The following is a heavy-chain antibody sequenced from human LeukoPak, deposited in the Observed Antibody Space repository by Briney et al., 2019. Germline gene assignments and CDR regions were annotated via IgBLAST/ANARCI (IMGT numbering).Heavy chain of an antibody. D-gene: IGHD6-13*01. CDR2: ISSSSSYT. V-gene: IGHV3-11*06. Sequence: PGGSLRLSCAASGFTFSDYYMSWIRQAPGKGLEWVSYISSSSSYTNYADSVKGRFTISRDNAKNSLYLQLNSLTAEDTAVYYCARAEVAAAGNDYWGQGTLVTVSS. J-gene: IGHJ4*02. CDR3: ARAEVAAAGNDY. CDR1: GFTFSDYY.